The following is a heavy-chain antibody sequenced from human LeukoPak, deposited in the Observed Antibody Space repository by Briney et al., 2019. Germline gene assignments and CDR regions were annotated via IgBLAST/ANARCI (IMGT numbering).Heavy chain of an antibody. D-gene: IGHD3-10*01. CDR2: INPNSGGT. CDR3: AVGYGSGTPAIKYYYYYYMDV. Sequence: GASVTVSCKASGYTFTGYYMHWVRQAPGQGLEWMGWINPNSGGTNYAQKFQGRVTMTRDTSISTAYMELSRLRSDDTAVYYCAVGYGSGTPAIKYYYYYYMDVWGKGTTVTISS. CDR1: GYTFTGYY. J-gene: IGHJ6*03. V-gene: IGHV1-2*02.